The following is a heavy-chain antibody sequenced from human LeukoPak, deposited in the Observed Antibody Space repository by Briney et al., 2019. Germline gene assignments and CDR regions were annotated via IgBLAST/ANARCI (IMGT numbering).Heavy chain of an antibody. CDR2: INHSGST. CDR1: GGSFSGYY. Sequence: SETLSLTCAVYGGSFSGYYWSWIRQPPGKGLEGSGEINHSGSTNYNPSLKSRVTISVDTSKNQFSLKLSSVPAADTAVYYCARGRYCSSASCYTDYWGQGPLVTVSS. V-gene: IGHV4-34*01. CDR3: ARGRYCSSASCYTDY. J-gene: IGHJ4*02. D-gene: IGHD2-2*02.